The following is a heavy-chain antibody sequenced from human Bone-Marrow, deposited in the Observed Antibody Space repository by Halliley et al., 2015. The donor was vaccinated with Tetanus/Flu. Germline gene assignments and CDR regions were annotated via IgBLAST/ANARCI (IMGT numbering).Heavy chain of an antibody. J-gene: IGHJ4*02. V-gene: IGHV3-30-3*01. CDR1: GFTFSDYA. CDR3: ARDPWVIGYKGFFDS. D-gene: IGHD3-22*01. CDR2: ISYDGNYK. Sequence: CAASGFTFSDYATHWVRQTPGKGFEWVAVISYDGNYKYYADSVKGRFTISRDNSKNTLYLHMNSLRVDDTAVYYCARDPWVIGYKGFFDSWGQGTLVTVSS.